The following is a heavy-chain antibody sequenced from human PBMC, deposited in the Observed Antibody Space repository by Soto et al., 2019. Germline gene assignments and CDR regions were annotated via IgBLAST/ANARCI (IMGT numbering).Heavy chain of an antibody. D-gene: IGHD5-18*01. V-gene: IGHV3-30*18. CDR2: ISYDGSNK. Sequence: QVQLVESGGGVVQPGRSLRLSCAASGFTFSSYGMHWVRQAPGKGLEWVAVISYDGSNKYYADSVKGRLTISRDNSKNTLYLQMNSLRAEDTAVYYCAKDGSGYSYGYGMDVWGQGTTVTVSS. J-gene: IGHJ6*02. CDR3: AKDGSGYSYGYGMDV. CDR1: GFTFSSYG.